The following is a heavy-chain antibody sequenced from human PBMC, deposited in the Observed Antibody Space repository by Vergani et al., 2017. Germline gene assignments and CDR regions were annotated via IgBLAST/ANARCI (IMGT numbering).Heavy chain of an antibody. CDR2: INPNSGGT. D-gene: IGHD3-3*01. V-gene: IGHV1-2*02. CDR1: GYTFTGYY. CDR3: ARDTFKLYDFWSGYTTGPFDY. J-gene: IGHJ4*02. Sequence: QVQLVQSGAEVKKPGASVKVSCKASGYTFTGYYMHWVRQAPGQGLEWMGWINPNSGGTNYAQRFQGRVTMTRDTSISTAYMELSRLRSDDTAVYYCARDTFKLYDFWSGYTTGPFDYWGQGTLVTVSS.